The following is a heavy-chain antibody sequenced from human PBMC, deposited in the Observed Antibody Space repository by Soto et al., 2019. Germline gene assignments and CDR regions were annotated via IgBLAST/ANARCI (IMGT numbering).Heavy chain of an antibody. CDR1: GFTFSSYA. D-gene: IGHD1-7*01. V-gene: IGHV3-23*01. CDR3: AKERTAERELRHFDY. CDR2: ISGSGGST. Sequence: EVQLLESGGGLVQPGGSLRLSCAASGFTFSSYAMSWVRQAPGKGLEWVSAISGSGGSTYYADSVKGRFTISRDNSKRTLFLQMNSLRAEDTAVYYCAKERTAERELRHFDYWGQGTLVTVSS. J-gene: IGHJ4*02.